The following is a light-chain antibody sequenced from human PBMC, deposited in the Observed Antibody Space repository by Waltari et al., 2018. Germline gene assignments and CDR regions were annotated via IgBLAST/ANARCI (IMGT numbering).Light chain of an antibody. CDR3: QQYGTLIT. CDR2: GAS. Sequence: EIVLTKSPGTLSLSPGERAPLSCRASQSVRSSYLAWYQQKPGQAPRLLIYGASSRATGIPDRFSGSGSGTDFTLTISRLEPEDFAVYYCQQYGTLITFGQGTRLEIK. CDR1: QSVRSSY. V-gene: IGKV3-20*01. J-gene: IGKJ5*01.